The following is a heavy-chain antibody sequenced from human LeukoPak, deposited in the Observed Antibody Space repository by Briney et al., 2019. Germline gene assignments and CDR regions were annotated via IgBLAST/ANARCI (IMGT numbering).Heavy chain of an antibody. J-gene: IGHJ5*01. V-gene: IGHV5-51*01. D-gene: IGHD4-23*01. CDR2: IYPGDSDT. CDR1: GYSFANYW. Sequence: GESLKISCKGSGYSFANYWIGWVRQMPGKGLEWMGVIYPGDSDTRYSPSFQGQVTISADKSVTTAYLQWSCLKASDTAMYYCARLDGGGDCCDSWGQGTLVTVSS. CDR3: ARLDGGGDCCDS.